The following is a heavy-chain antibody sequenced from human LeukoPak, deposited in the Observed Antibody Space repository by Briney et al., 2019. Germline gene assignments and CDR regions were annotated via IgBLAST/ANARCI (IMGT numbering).Heavy chain of an antibody. Sequence: GGSLRLSCAASGFTFSSYAMSWVRQAPGKGLEWVSAISGGGGSTYYADSVKGRFTISRDNSKNTQYLQMNSLRAEDTAVYYCAKDPTMIVVVIPDYWGQGTLVTVSS. CDR3: AKDPTMIVVVIPDY. V-gene: IGHV3-23*01. CDR1: GFTFSSYA. D-gene: IGHD3-22*01. CDR2: ISGGGGST. J-gene: IGHJ4*02.